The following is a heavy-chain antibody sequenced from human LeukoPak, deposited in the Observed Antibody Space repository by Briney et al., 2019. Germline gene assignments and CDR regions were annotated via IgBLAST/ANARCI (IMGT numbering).Heavy chain of an antibody. CDR2: IYYSGRT. V-gene: IGHV4-59*01. J-gene: IGHJ4*02. Sequence: PSETLSLTCTVSGGSISSNYWSWIRQSPGKGLEWIGYIYYSGRTDYNPSLKSRVTISVDTSKNRFSLRLSSVTAADTAVYYCARSVDQWLLTFDYWGLGTLVTASS. CDR1: GGSISSNY. CDR3: ARSVDQWLLTFDY. D-gene: IGHD6-19*01.